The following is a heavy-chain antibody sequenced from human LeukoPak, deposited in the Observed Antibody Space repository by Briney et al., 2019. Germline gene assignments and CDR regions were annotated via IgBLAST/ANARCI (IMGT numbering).Heavy chain of an antibody. V-gene: IGHV1-18*01. CDR2: ISAYNGNT. Sequence: ASVKVSCKASGHTFTSYGISWVRQAPGQGLEWMGWISAYNGNTDYAQKLQGRVTMTTDTSTNTAYMELRSLRSDDTAVYYCARVFSYCSTTSCHDYWGKGTLVTVSS. J-gene: IGHJ4*02. CDR1: GHTFTSYG. CDR3: ARVFSYCSTTSCHDY. D-gene: IGHD2-2*01.